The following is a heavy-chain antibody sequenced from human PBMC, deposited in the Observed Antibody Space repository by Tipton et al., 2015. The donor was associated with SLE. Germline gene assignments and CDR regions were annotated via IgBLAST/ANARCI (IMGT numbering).Heavy chain of an antibody. Sequence: TLSLTCTVSGGSLSTYYWSWIRQPPGKGLEWIAYIYYAGSTKYNPSPQSRVTISADASKNHFSLKLNSVTAADTAVYYCATNGHGETYEFFTEYLRHWGQGTLVTVSS. CDR1: GGSLSTYY. CDR3: ATNGHGETYEFFTEYLRH. J-gene: IGHJ1*01. D-gene: IGHD5-12*01. CDR2: IYYAGST. V-gene: IGHV4-59*08.